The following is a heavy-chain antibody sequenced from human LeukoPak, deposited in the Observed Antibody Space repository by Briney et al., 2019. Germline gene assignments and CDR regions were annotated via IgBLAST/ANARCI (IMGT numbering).Heavy chain of an antibody. Sequence: GASVKVSCKASGYTFTSYGISRVRQAPGQGLEWMGWISAYNGNTNYAQKLQGRVTMTTDTSTSTAYMELRSLRSDDTAVYYCARVRGIAARPGANWFDPWGQGTLVTVSS. CDR3: ARVRGIAARPGANWFDP. V-gene: IGHV1-18*01. CDR2: ISAYNGNT. D-gene: IGHD6-6*01. CDR1: GYTFTSYG. J-gene: IGHJ5*02.